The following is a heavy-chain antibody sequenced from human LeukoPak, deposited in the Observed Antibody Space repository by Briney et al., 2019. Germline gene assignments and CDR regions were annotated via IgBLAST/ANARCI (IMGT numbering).Heavy chain of an antibody. V-gene: IGHV4-30-4*01. Sequence: PSETLSLTCTVSGGSISSGDYYWSWMRQPPGKGLEWSGYIYYSGSTYYNPSLKSRVTISVDTSKNQFSLKLSSVTAADTAVYYCARVNCSSTSCYSVDYWGQGTLVTVSS. J-gene: IGHJ4*02. D-gene: IGHD2-2*02. CDR2: IYYSGST. CDR3: ARVNCSSTSCYSVDY. CDR1: GGSISSGDYY.